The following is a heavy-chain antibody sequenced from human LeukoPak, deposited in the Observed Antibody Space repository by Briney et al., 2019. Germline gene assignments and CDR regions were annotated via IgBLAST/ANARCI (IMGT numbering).Heavy chain of an antibody. CDR1: GGSISSSSYY. D-gene: IGHD1-1*01. CDR3: ARGRRYNWNVGYYYYYGMDV. Sequence: PSETLSLTCTVSGGSISSSSYYWGWIRQPPGKGLEWIGSIYYSGSTYYNPSLKSRVTISVDTSKNQFPLKLSSVTAADTAVYYCARGRRYNWNVGYYYYYGMDVWGQGTTVTVSS. J-gene: IGHJ6*02. V-gene: IGHV4-39*06. CDR2: IYYSGST.